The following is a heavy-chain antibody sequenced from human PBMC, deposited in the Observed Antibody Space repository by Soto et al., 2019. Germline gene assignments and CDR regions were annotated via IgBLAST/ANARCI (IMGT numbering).Heavy chain of an antibody. J-gene: IGHJ5*02. CDR3: ARGYCSSTICYIWDNWFDP. CDR1: GDSISSSNYY. D-gene: IGHD2-2*02. Sequence: PSETLSLTCTVSGDSISSSNYYWGWIRQPPGKGLEWIANIYYSGSTYYNPSLKSRVTISVDTSKNQFSLKLSSVTAADTAVYYCARGYCSSTICYIWDNWFDPWGQGTLVTVSS. CDR2: IYYSGST. V-gene: IGHV4-39*07.